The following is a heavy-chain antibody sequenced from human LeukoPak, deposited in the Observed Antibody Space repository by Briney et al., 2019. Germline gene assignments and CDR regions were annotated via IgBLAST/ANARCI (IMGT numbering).Heavy chain of an antibody. D-gene: IGHD2-2*01. V-gene: IGHV3-49*04. CDR2: IRSRTYGGTT. CDR1: GYKFGDYA. J-gene: IGHJ3*01. CDR3: ARDDHCSSTSCLDVLDF. Sequence: GGSLRLSCTASGYKFGDYALSWVRQAPGKGLEWVAFIRSRTYGGTTEYAASVKGRFTISRDDSRSIAYLQMDSLRTEDTALYYCARDDHCSSTSCLDVLDFWGQGTVVTVST.